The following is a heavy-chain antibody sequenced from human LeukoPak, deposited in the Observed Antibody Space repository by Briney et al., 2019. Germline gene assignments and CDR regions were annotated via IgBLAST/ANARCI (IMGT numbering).Heavy chain of an antibody. CDR1: GGSISSYY. D-gene: IGHD2-21*02. CDR2: IYYSGST. V-gene: IGHV4-59*01. CDR3: ARDSPTMVGTFDY. Sequence: SETLSLTCTVSGGSISSYYWSWIRQPPGKGLEWIGYIYYSGSTNYNPSLKSRVTISVDTSKNQFSLKLSSVTAADTAVYYCARDSPTMVGTFDYWGQGTLVTVSS. J-gene: IGHJ4*02.